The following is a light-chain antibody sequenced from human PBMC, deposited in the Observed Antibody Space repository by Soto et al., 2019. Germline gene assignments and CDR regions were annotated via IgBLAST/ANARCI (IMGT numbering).Light chain of an antibody. CDR1: QSISSW. CDR2: DAS. CDR3: QQYNSYSIT. J-gene: IGKJ5*01. V-gene: IGKV1-5*01. Sequence: QMTQSPSTLSASVGDRVTITCRASQSISSWLAWYQQKPGKAPKLLIYDASILQSGVPSRFSGSGSGTEFTLTINSLQPDDFVTYYCQQYNSYSITFGQGTRLEIK.